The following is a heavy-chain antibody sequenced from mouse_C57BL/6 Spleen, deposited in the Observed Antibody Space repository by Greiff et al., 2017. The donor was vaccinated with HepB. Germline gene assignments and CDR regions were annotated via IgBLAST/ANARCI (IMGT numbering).Heavy chain of an antibody. CDR3: AREVVADY. CDR1: GYAFSSSW. CDR2: IYPGDGDT. V-gene: IGHV1-82*01. Sequence: VQLQQSGPELVKPGASVKISCKASGYAFSSSWMNWVKQRPGKGLEWLGRIYPGDGDTNYNGKFKGKATLTADKSSSTAYMQLSSLTSEDSAVYFCAREVVADYWGQGTTLTVSS. D-gene: IGHD1-1*01. J-gene: IGHJ2*01.